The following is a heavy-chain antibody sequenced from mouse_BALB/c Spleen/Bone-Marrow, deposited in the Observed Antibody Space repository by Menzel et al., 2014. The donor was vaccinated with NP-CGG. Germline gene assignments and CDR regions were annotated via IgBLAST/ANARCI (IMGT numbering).Heavy chain of an antibody. D-gene: IGHD1-1*01. CDR1: GFAFSSYD. J-gene: IGHJ3*01. Sequence: EVQVVESGGGLVKPGGSLKLSCAASGFAFSSYDMSWVRQTPEKRLEWVAYISSGGGSTYYSDTVKGRFTISRDNAKNTLYLQMSSLKSEDTAMYYCARQILGGFAYWGQGTLVTVSA. CDR3: ARQILGGFAY. CDR2: ISSGGGST. V-gene: IGHV5-12-1*01.